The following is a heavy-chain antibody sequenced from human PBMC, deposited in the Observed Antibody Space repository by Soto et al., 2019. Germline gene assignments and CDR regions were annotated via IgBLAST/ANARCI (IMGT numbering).Heavy chain of an antibody. J-gene: IGHJ4*02. CDR1: GFIFRNSW. D-gene: IGHD6-19*01. Sequence: PGGSLRLSCAASGFIFRNSWMHWVRQTPGKGLMWVSRIHSNGITTNYADSVKGRFTISRDNAENTLYLQMSSLRAEDTAIYYCARDAHSSGWNYFDYWGQGALVTVSS. CDR3: ARDAHSSGWNYFDY. V-gene: IGHV3-74*01. CDR2: IHSNGITT.